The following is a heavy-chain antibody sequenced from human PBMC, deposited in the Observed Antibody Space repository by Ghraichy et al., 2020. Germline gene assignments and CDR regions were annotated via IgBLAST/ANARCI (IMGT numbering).Heavy chain of an antibody. CDR3: AKYITDVDWFDLDV. D-gene: IGHD3-9*01. Sequence: TLSLTCAVSGGSLNGNDWWTWVRPSPGKGLEWIGEIFHTGTTNCHPTLKSRVAMSLDKANYQFSLTLSSVTAADTGIYYCAKYITDVDWFDLDVWGPGTSVTVSS. CDR2: IFHTGTT. V-gene: IGHV4-4*02. CDR1: GGSLNGNDW. J-gene: IGHJ6*02.